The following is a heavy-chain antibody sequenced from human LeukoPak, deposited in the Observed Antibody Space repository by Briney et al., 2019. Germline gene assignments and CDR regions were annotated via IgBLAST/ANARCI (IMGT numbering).Heavy chain of an antibody. CDR2: ISGSGGST. D-gene: IGHD6-13*01. CDR3: ASGYSSSWYLD. Sequence: PGGSLRLSCAASGFTFTSYAMSWVRQAPGKGLEWVSAISGSGGSTYYADSVKGRFTISRDNSKNTLYLQMNGLRAEDTAVYYCASGYSSSWYLDWGQGTLVTVSS. J-gene: IGHJ4*02. CDR1: GFTFTSYA. V-gene: IGHV3-23*01.